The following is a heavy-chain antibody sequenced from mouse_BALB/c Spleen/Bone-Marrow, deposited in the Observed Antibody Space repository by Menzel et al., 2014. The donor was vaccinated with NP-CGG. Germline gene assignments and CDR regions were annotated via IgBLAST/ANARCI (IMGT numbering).Heavy chain of an antibody. D-gene: IGHD2-3*01. CDR2: ISYSGST. V-gene: IGHV3-2*02. J-gene: IGHJ2*01. CDR3: ARNGYYYYFDY. Sequence: EVKLQESGPGLVKPSQSLSLTCTVTGYSITSDYAWNWIRQFPGSKLEWMGYISYSGSTSYNPSLKSRISITRDTSKNQFFLQLNSVTTEDTATYYCARNGYYYYFDYWGQGTTLTVSS. CDR1: GYSITSDYA.